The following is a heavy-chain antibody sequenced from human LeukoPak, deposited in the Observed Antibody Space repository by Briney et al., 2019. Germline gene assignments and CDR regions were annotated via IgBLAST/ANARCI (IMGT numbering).Heavy chain of an antibody. CDR2: IYYSGST. CDR3: ARDGCSTRSCSRFDY. J-gene: IGHJ4*02. D-gene: IGHD2-2*01. Sequence: SETLSLTCTVSGGSISSGGYYWSWIRQHPGKGPEWIGYIYYSGSTYYNPSLKSRVTISVDTSKNQFSLKLSSVTAADTAVYYCARDGCSTRSCSRFDYWGQGTRVTVSS. CDR1: GGSISSGGYY. V-gene: IGHV4-31*03.